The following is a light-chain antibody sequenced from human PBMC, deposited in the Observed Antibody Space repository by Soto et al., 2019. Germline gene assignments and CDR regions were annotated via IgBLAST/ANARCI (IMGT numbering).Light chain of an antibody. CDR3: QQFVGSLWT. CDR2: GAS. CDR1: QSVSNY. J-gene: IGKJ1*01. V-gene: IGKV3-20*01. Sequence: EIVMTQSPATLSVSPGERATLSCRASQSVSNYLAWYQQKPGQAPRLLIYGASSRATSIPDRFSGSGSGTDFTLTISRLEPEDFAVYYCQQFVGSLWTFGQGTKVDIK.